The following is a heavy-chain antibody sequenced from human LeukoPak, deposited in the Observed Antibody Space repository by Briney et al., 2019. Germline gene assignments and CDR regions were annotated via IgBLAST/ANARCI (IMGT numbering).Heavy chain of an antibody. V-gene: IGHV3-9*01. Sequence: GRSLRLSCAASGFTFDDYAMHWVRQAPGKGLEWVSGISWNSGSIGYADSVKGRFTISRDNAKNSLYLQMNSLRAEDTALYYCAKDSRMITFEGVIVRAFYWGQGTLVTVSS. CDR1: GFTFDDYA. CDR2: ISWNSGSI. CDR3: AKDSRMITFEGVIVRAFY. J-gene: IGHJ4*02. D-gene: IGHD3-16*02.